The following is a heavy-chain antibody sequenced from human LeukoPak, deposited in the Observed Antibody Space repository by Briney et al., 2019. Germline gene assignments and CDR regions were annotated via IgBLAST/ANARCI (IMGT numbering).Heavy chain of an antibody. CDR3: ASHQYSGYGLVDY. CDR1: GGSFSGYY. CDR2: IDHSGST. J-gene: IGHJ4*02. V-gene: IGHV4-34*01. D-gene: IGHD5-12*01. Sequence: SETLSLTCAVYGGSFSGYYWSWIRQPPGKGLEWIGEIDHSGSTNYNPSLKSRVTISVDTSKNQFSLKLSSVTAADTAVYYCASHQYSGYGLVDYWGQGTLVTVSS.